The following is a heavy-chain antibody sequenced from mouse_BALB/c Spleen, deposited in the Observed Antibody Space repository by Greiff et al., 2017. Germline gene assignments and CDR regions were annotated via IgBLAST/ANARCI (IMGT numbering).Heavy chain of an antibody. V-gene: IGHV5-6-3*01. CDR2: INSNGGST. D-gene: IGHD2-10*02. J-gene: IGHJ4*01. CDR1: GFTFSSYG. CDR3: ARVGYGNYDYYAMDY. Sequence: EVKVVDSGGGLVQPGGSLKLSCAASGFTFSSYGMSWVRQTPDKRLELVATINSNGGSTYYPDSVKGRFTISRDNAKNTLYLQMSSLKSEDTAMYYCARVGYGNYDYYAMDYRGERTSDTVSS.